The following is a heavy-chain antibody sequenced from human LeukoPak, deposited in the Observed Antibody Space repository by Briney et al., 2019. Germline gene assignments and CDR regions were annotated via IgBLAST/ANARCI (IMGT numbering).Heavy chain of an antibody. Sequence: GASVKVSCKASGYTFTGYYMPWVRQAPGQGLEWMGRINPNSGGTNYAQKFQGRVTMTRDTSISTAYMELSRLRSDDTAVYYCARDFLVPAAPYNWFDPWGQGTLVTVSS. CDR1: GYTFTGYY. CDR2: INPNSGGT. V-gene: IGHV1-2*06. J-gene: IGHJ5*02. D-gene: IGHD2-2*01. CDR3: ARDFLVPAAPYNWFDP.